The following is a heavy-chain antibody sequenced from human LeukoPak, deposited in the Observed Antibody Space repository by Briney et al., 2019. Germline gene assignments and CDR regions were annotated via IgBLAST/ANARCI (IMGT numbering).Heavy chain of an antibody. CDR2: INPNSGGT. Sequence: ASVKVSCKASGYTFTGYYMHWVRQAPGQGLEWMGWINPNSGGTNYAQKFQGRVTMTRDTSISTAYMELSNLRPDDTAIYFCARSVTYNWFDPWGQGTLVTVSS. D-gene: IGHD2-21*02. CDR1: GYTFTGYY. V-gene: IGHV1-2*02. CDR3: ARSVTYNWFDP. J-gene: IGHJ5*02.